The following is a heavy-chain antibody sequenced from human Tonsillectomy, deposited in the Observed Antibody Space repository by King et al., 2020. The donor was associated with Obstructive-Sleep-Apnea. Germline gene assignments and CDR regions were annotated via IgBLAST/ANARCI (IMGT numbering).Heavy chain of an antibody. J-gene: IGHJ5*02. CDR3: TTDGCSSTSCYDNWFDP. D-gene: IGHD2-2*01. CDR1: GFTFSNAW. CDR2: IKSKTDGGTT. V-gene: IGHV3-15*01. Sequence: VQLVESGGGLVKPGGSLRLSCAASGFTFSNAWMSWVRQAPGKGLVWGGRIKSKTDGGTTDYAAPVKGRFIILRDDSKNTLYLQMNSLKTEDTAVYYCTTDGCSSTSCYDNWFDPWGQGTLVTVSS.